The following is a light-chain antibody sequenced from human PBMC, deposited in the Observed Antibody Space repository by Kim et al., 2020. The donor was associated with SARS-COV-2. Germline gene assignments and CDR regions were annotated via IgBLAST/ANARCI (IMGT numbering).Light chain of an antibody. CDR2: EDN. Sequence: GKTVTISRTRSRGSIASNYVQWYQHRPGSAPTTVIYEDNQRPSGVPDRFSGSIDSSSNSASLTISGLKTEDEADYYCQSYDSSNWVFGGGTQLTVL. V-gene: IGLV6-57*03. CDR3: QSYDSSNWV. J-gene: IGLJ3*02. CDR1: RGSIASNY.